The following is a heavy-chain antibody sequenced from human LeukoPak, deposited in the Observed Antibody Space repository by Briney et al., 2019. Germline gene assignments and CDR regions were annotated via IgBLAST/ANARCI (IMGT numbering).Heavy chain of an antibody. CDR1: GFTFSSYE. Sequence: GGSLRLSCAASGFTFSSYEMNWVRQAPGKGLEWVSSISSSSSYIYYADSVKGRFTISRDNAKNSLYLQMNSLRAEDTAVYYCARGYDYVWGSYRYFLDYWGQGTLVTVSS. CDR2: ISSSSSYI. V-gene: IGHV3-21*01. J-gene: IGHJ4*02. CDR3: ARGYDYVWGSYRYFLDY. D-gene: IGHD3-16*02.